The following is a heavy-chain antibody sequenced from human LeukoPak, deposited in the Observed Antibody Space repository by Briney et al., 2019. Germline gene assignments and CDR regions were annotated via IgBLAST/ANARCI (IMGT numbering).Heavy chain of an antibody. J-gene: IGHJ4*02. V-gene: IGHV3-30*18. D-gene: IGHD2-21*02. CDR1: GFTFSSPA. CDR3: AKDFEEAYCGGDCSPYFDY. CDR2: ISYDGSNK. Sequence: TGGSLRLSCAASGFTFSSPAMSWVRQAPGKGLEWVAVISYDGSNKYYADSVKGRFTISRDNSKNTLYLQMNSLRAEDTAVYYCAKDFEEAYCGGDCSPYFDYWGQETLVTVSS.